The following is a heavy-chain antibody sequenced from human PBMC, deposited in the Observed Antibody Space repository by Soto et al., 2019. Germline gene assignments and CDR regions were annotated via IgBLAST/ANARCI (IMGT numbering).Heavy chain of an antibody. CDR2: ISGSGGST. CDR3: AKYLEWLLSLDY. Sequence: GGSLRLSCAASGFTFSSYAMVWVRQAPGKGLEWVSAISGSGGSTNYVGSVRGRFTISRDNSKNTVYLQMDNLRAEDTAIYYCAKYLEWLLSLDYWGQGTLVTVSS. J-gene: IGHJ4*02. CDR1: GFTFSSYA. D-gene: IGHD3-3*01. V-gene: IGHV3-23*01.